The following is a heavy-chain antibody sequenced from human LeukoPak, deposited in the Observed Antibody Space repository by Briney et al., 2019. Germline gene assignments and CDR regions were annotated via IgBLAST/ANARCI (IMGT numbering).Heavy chain of an antibody. CDR1: GGSISSYY. J-gene: IGHJ4*02. CDR3: ARSDGDYVDY. D-gene: IGHD4-17*01. Sequence: SETLSLTCTVSGGSISSYYWSWIRQPPGKGLEWIGYIYYSGSTNYNPSLKSRVTISVDTSKNQFSLKLSSVTAADTAVYYCARSDGDYVDYWGQGTLVTVSS. V-gene: IGHV4-59*01. CDR2: IYYSGST.